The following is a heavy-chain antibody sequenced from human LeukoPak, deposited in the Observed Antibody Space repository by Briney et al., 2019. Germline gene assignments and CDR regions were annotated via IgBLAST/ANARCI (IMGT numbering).Heavy chain of an antibody. CDR1: GFSFSTYW. CDR2: TNTDGSIT. CDR3: GRDLGGRGGA. V-gene: IGHV3-74*01. D-gene: IGHD1-26*01. J-gene: IGHJ5*02. Sequence: GGSLRLSCAASGFSFSTYWMHWVRQVPGTGLVWVSRTNTDGSITDYADSVKGRFTISRDNAKDTLYLQMNSLRPEDTAIYYCGRDLGGRGGAWGQGTLVTVSS.